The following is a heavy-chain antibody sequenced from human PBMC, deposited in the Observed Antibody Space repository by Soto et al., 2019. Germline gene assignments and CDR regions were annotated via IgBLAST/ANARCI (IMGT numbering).Heavy chain of an antibody. D-gene: IGHD2-2*01. V-gene: IGHV1-46*03. CDR1: GYTFTSYY. CDR2: INPSGGST. Sequence: ASVKVSCKASGYTFTSYYMHWVRQAPGQGLEWMGIINPSGGSTSYAQKFQGRVTMTRDTSTSTVYMELSSLRSEDTAVYYCARGGIVVVPAAMGAFDIWGQGTMVTVSS. CDR3: ARGGIVVVPAAMGAFDI. J-gene: IGHJ3*02.